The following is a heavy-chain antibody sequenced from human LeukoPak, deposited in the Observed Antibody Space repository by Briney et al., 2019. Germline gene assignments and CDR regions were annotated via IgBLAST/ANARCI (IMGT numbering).Heavy chain of an antibody. V-gene: IGHV3-74*01. Sequence: AGGSLRLSCVASGFTFSSYWMSWIRQAPGKGLVWVSRINIDGSSTNNADSVKGRFTISRDNAKNTLYLQMNSLRAEDTAVYYCAREITTNGGRYFDYWGQGTLVTVSS. D-gene: IGHD7-27*01. J-gene: IGHJ4*02. CDR3: AREITTNGGRYFDY. CDR1: GFTFSSYW. CDR2: INIDGSST.